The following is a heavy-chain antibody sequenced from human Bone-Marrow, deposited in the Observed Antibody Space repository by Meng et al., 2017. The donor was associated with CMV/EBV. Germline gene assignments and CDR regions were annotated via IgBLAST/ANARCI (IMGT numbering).Heavy chain of an antibody. D-gene: IGHD2-2*01. J-gene: IGHJ5*02. CDR2: IYYSGST. CDR1: VGSISSSSDY. Sequence: GSLRLSCTVSVGSISSSSDYWGWIRQPPGKGLEWIGSIYYSGSTYYNPSLKSRVTISVDTSKHQFSLKLSSVTAADTAVYYCARDFRGGQPAAMYNWFDPWGQGTLVTVSS. CDR3: ARDFRGGQPAAMYNWFDP. V-gene: IGHV4-39*07.